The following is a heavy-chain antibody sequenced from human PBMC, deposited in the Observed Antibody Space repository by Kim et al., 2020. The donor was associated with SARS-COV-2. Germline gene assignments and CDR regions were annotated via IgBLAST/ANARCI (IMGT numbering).Heavy chain of an antibody. V-gene: IGHV1-46*01. CDR1: GYTFTSYY. CDR3: ARVRASIRGVIVGRSYYYYGMDV. CDR2: INPSGGST. D-gene: IGHD3-10*01. Sequence: ASVKVSCKASGYTFTSYYMHWVRQAPGQGLEWMGIINPSGGSTSYAQKFQGRVTMTRDTSTSTVYMELSSLRSEDTAVYYCARVRASIRGVIVGRSYYYYGMDVWGQGTTVTVSS. J-gene: IGHJ6*02.